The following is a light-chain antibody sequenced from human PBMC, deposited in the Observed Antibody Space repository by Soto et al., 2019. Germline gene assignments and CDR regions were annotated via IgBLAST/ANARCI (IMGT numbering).Light chain of an antibody. Sequence: QSVLTQPPSASGAPGQRVIVSCSGGSSNVGSNSVNWYQQLPGSAPKLLIFSNNQRPSGVPDRLSGSKSGTSASLAIGGLQSADEAAYYCAAWYDSMRAYVFGTGTKVTVL. CDR1: SSNVGSNS. J-gene: IGLJ1*01. CDR2: SNN. V-gene: IGLV1-44*01. CDR3: AAWYDSMRAYV.